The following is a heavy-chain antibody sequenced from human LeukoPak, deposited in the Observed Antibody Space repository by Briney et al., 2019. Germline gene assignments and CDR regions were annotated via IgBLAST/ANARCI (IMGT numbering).Heavy chain of an antibody. CDR3: ARIPRGYYASSGYYWFEY. D-gene: IGHD3-22*01. Sequence: PGGSLRLSCAASGFTFSSYAMHWVRQAPGKGLEWVAVISYDGSNKYYADSVKGRFTISRDNSKNSLYLQMNSLRAEDTALYHCARIPRGYYASSGYYWFEYWGQGTLVTVSS. V-gene: IGHV3-30*04. CDR2: ISYDGSNK. CDR1: GFTFSSYA. J-gene: IGHJ4*02.